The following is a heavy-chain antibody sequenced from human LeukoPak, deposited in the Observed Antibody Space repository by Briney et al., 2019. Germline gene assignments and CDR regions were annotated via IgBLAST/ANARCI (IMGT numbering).Heavy chain of an antibody. Sequence: ASVKVSCKASGYTLTSYDINWVRQATGQGLEWMGWMNPNSGNTGYAQKFQGRVTMTRNTSISTAYMELSSLRSEDTAVYYCARVHYDYVWGSYRHLDYWGQGTLVTVSS. V-gene: IGHV1-8*01. CDR3: ARVHYDYVWGSYRHLDY. D-gene: IGHD3-16*02. J-gene: IGHJ4*02. CDR2: MNPNSGNT. CDR1: GYTLTSYD.